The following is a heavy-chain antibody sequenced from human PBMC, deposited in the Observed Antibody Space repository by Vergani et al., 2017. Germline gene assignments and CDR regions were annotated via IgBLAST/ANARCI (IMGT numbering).Heavy chain of an antibody. CDR1: GGSLSGYY. CDR2: VEDSGYF. D-gene: IGHD1-14*01. J-gene: IGHJ4*02. V-gene: IGHV4-59*01. Sequence: QVQLQESGPGLVRPSETLSLTCTVPGGSLSGYYRNCIRQTPGEGLEWIGYVEDSGYFNSNPSLKTRVSMSSDTSNNQFSLMLSSVTVADTAVYYCARSIVSRNPPDYFDNWGQGTLVTVSS. CDR3: ARSIVSRNPPDYFDN.